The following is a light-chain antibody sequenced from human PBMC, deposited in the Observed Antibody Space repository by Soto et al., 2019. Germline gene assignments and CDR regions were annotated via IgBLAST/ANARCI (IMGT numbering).Light chain of an antibody. CDR2: GAS. CDR3: QQYYTWPPLT. V-gene: IGKV3-20*01. Sequence: EIVVTQFRGTVSLSPGERATLSCRASQSVGSNYLAWYQQRPGQPPNLLIFGASHRAPDIPDRFSGSGSGTDFTLTISSLQSEDVAVYYCQQYYTWPPLTFGQGTRVEIK. CDR1: QSVGSNY. J-gene: IGKJ5*01.